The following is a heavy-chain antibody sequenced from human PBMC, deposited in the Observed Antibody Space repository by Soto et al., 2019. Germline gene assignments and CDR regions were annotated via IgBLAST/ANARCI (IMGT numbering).Heavy chain of an antibody. Sequence: GGSLRLSCAASGFTFSDYTMSWVRQAPGKVLECISVILSDYNTYYAGSVRGRFTISRDNSKNTLYLEMNSLRAEDTAVYYCARRTSGYFDYWGQGTLVTVSS. CDR3: ARRTSGYFDY. J-gene: IGHJ4*02. CDR1: GFTFSDYT. CDR2: ILSDYNT. V-gene: IGHV3-23*03. D-gene: IGHD6-19*01.